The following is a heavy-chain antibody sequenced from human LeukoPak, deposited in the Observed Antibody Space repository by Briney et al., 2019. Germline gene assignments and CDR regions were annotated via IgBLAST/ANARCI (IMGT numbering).Heavy chain of an antibody. Sequence: GGSLRLSCAASGFTFSSYEMNWVRQAPGKGLEWVSYISSSGSTIYYADSVKGRFTISRDNAKNSLYLQMNSLRAEDTAVYYCARDRVFYGDYVPYDYWGQGTLDTVSS. J-gene: IGHJ4*02. CDR3: ARDRVFYGDYVPYDY. CDR2: ISSSGSTI. CDR1: GFTFSSYE. D-gene: IGHD4-17*01. V-gene: IGHV3-48*03.